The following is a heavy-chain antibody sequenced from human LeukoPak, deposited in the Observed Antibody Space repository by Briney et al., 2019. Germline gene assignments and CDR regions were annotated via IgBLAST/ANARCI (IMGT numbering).Heavy chain of an antibody. CDR2: IYSGGST. CDR3: ARDRGVGTNLGFDH. D-gene: IGHD1-26*01. J-gene: IGHJ4*02. Sequence: GGSLRLSCAASGFTVSNKYMSWVRQAPGKGLEWVLVIYSGGSTYYADSVTGRFTISRDNSNNTVYLHMNSLRAEDTGVYYCARDRGVGTNLGFDHWGQGTLVIVSS. V-gene: IGHV3-53*01. CDR1: GFTVSNKY.